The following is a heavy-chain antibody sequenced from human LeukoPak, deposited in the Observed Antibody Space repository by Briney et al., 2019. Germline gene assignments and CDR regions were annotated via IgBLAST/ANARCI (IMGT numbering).Heavy chain of an antibody. D-gene: IGHD3-9*01. J-gene: IGHJ3*02. Sequence: PGGSLRLSCAASGFTFSSYSMNWVRQAPGKGPEWVSSISSSSSYIYYADSVKGRFTISRDNAKNSLYLQMNSLRAEDTAVYYCAREALTYYDILTGHAFDIWGQGTMVTVSS. V-gene: IGHV3-21*01. CDR3: AREALTYYDILTGHAFDI. CDR2: ISSSSSYI. CDR1: GFTFSSYS.